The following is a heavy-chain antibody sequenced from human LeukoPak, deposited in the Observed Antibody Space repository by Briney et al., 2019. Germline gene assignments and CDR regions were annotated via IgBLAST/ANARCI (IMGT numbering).Heavy chain of an antibody. CDR3: ASTYGRGYYVTDY. CDR2: IYYSGST. Sequence: SETLSLTCTVSGGSISSYYWSWIRQPPGKGLGWIGYIYYSGSTNYNPSLKSRVTISVDTSKNQFSLKLSSVTAADTAVYNCASTYGRGYYVTDYWGQGTLVTVSS. J-gene: IGHJ4*02. V-gene: IGHV4-59*01. CDR1: GGSISSYY. D-gene: IGHD3-10*02.